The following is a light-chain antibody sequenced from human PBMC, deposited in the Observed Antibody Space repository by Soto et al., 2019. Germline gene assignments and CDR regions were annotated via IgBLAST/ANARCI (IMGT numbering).Light chain of an antibody. CDR2: AAS. CDR1: QSVTTTY. CDR3: QQYNNWPYT. J-gene: IGKJ2*01. Sequence: IVMTQSPATLSVSPGERATLSCRASQSVTTTYLAWYQQKPGQAPRLLIYAASTRATGIPARFSGSGSGTEFTLTISSQPSEDFAVYYCQQYNNWPYTFGQGTKLEIK. V-gene: IGKV3D-15*01.